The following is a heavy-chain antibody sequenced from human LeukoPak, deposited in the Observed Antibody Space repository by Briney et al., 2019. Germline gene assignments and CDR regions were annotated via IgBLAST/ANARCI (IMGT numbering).Heavy chain of an antibody. CDR2: INPDSGST. CDR1: GYTFTAYY. CDR3: ARQRITMVKNAFDS. J-gene: IGHJ3*02. V-gene: IGHV1-2*02. D-gene: IGHD3-10*01. Sequence: ASVKVSCKASGYTFTAYYMHWVRQAPGQGLEWMAWINPDSGSTNFAQKFQGRITMTRDTSIATAYMVMRRLTSDDTAVYYCARQRITMVKNAFDSWGQGTLVTVSS.